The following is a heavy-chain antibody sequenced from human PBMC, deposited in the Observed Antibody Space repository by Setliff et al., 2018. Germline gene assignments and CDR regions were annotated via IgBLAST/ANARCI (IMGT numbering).Heavy chain of an antibody. CDR3: AKDREAWVYYYGMDV. Sequence: PGGSLRLSCAASGFTFSSYGMHWVRQAPGKGLEWEAFIRYDGSNKYYADSVKGRFTISRDNSKNTLYLQMNSLRAEDTAVYYCAKDREAWVYYYGMDVWGQGTTVTVSS. V-gene: IGHV3-30*02. CDR2: IRYDGSNK. CDR1: GFTFSSYG. D-gene: IGHD7-27*01. J-gene: IGHJ6*02.